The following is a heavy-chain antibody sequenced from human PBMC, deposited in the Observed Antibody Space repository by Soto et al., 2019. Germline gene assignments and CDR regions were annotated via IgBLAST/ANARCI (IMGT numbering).Heavy chain of an antibody. CDR3: ARDSWGGDFAQDFDY. D-gene: IGHD2-21*02. CDR2: IKSKTDGGTT. J-gene: IGHJ4*02. V-gene: IGHV3-15*01. CDR1: GSTFSNAW. Sequence: RGSLRLSCAASGSTFSNAWMSWVRQAPGKGLEWVGRIKSKTDGGTTDYAAPVKGRFTISRDDSKNTLYLQMNSLRAEDTAVYYCARDSWGGDFAQDFDYWGQGTLVTVSS.